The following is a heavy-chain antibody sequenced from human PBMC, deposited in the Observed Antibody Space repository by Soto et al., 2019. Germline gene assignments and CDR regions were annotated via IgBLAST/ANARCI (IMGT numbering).Heavy chain of an antibody. Sequence: PSETLSLTCTVSGGSISSYYWSWIRQPPGKGLEWIGYIYYSGSTNYNPSLKSRVTISVDTSKNQFSLKLSSVTAADKAVYYCERGRGNLFDYWGQGTLVTAPQ. J-gene: IGHJ4*02. CDR2: IYYSGST. D-gene: IGHD4-4*01. CDR3: ERGRGNLFDY. V-gene: IGHV4-59*01. CDR1: GGSISSYY.